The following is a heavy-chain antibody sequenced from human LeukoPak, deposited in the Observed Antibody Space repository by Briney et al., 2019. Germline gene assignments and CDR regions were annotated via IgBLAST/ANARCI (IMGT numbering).Heavy chain of an antibody. Sequence: SETLSLTCTVSGGSISSSSYYWGWIRQPPGKGLERIGTIHYTGSTYYNPSLESRVTISVDTSKNRFSLELTSVTAADTAVYSCARQGGWHYYFDYWGQGTLVTVSS. CDR3: ARQGGWHYYFDY. J-gene: IGHJ4*02. CDR2: IHYTGST. CDR1: GGSISSSSYY. D-gene: IGHD2-15*01. V-gene: IGHV4-39*01.